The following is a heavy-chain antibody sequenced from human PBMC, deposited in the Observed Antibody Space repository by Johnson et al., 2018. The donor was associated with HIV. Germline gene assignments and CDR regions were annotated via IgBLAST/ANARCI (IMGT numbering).Heavy chain of an antibody. Sequence: QVQLVESGGGLVQPGGSLRLSCAASGFTFSSYAMHWVRQAPGKGLEWVAVISYDGSNKYYADSVKGRFTISRDNAKNSLSLQMNSLRVEDTAVYYCARLNIAFDIWGQGTMVTVSS. CDR1: GFTFSSYA. J-gene: IGHJ3*02. V-gene: IGHV3-30*04. CDR2: ISYDGSNK. CDR3: ARLNIAFDI.